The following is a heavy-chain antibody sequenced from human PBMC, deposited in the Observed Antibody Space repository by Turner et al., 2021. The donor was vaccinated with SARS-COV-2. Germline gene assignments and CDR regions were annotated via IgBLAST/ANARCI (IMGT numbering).Heavy chain of an antibody. CDR3: ARDRIIWDRGVYYYYGMDV. CDR1: GFTFSNYA. D-gene: IGHD1-26*01. V-gene: IGHV3-30-3*01. J-gene: IGHJ6*02. Sequence: VQLLESGGGLVQPGGSLRLSCAASGFTFSNYAMHWVRQAPGKGLEWVAVISYDGSNKYYADSVKGRFTISRDNSKNTLYLQMNSLRAEDTAVYYCARDRIIWDRGVYYYYGMDVWGQGTTVTVSS. CDR2: ISYDGSNK.